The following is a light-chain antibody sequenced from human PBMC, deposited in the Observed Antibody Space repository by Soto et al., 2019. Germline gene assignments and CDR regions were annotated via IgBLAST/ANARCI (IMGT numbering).Light chain of an antibody. V-gene: IGKV3D-11*03. Sequence: EIVMTQSPGTLSVSPGERATLSCRAGQGVTTNFAWYQQKSGQSPRLLIYDSTNRAAGIPARFSGSRSGTDFTLTISSVEPEDFAMYYCHQRNQFGQGTRLEIK. CDR3: HQRNQ. J-gene: IGKJ5*01. CDR2: DST. CDR1: QGVTTN.